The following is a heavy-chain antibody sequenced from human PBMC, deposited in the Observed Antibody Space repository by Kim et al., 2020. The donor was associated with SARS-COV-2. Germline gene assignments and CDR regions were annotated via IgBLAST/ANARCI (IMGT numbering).Heavy chain of an antibody. CDR2: ISFDGSGK. CDR1: GFTFSSYA. Sequence: AGSLRLSCAASGFTFSSYAMLWVRQAPGKGPEWVAVISFDGSGKYYVDSVKGRFTISRDNSKNTLYLQMNSLRAEDTAVYYCARAGVPAATYWFDPWGQGTLVTVSS. J-gene: IGHJ5*02. V-gene: IGHV3-30*04. CDR3: ARAGVPAATYWFDP. D-gene: IGHD2-2*01.